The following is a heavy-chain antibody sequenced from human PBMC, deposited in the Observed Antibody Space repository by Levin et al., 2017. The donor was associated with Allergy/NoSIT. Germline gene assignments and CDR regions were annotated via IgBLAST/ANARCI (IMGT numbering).Heavy chain of an antibody. Sequence: PGGSLRLSCAASGFTFSNYAMSWVRQAPGKGLEYVSGFRDSRSTYYADSVNGRFTVSRDNSNNVFYLQVNSLRAEDTALYYCARVGRPAGVYDSSDSFEVWGPGTMVTVSS. D-gene: IGHD3-22*01. CDR2: FRDSRST. J-gene: IGHJ3*01. CDR1: GFTFSNYA. CDR3: ARVGRPAGVYDSSDSFEV. V-gene: IGHV3-23*01.